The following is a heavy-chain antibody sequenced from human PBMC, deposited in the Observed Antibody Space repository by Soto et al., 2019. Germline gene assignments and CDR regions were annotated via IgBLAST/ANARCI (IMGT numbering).Heavy chain of an antibody. Sequence: GASVKVSCKVSGYTLSELAIQWVRQSPGKGLEWMGGFDPEDGETFYAQKFQGRVTMTEDKSTDTAYMELRSLRSEDTAVYYCAGAYCTRTSCQDYDNWGQGTLVTVSS. D-gene: IGHD2-2*01. CDR1: GYTLSELA. CDR2: FDPEDGET. J-gene: IGHJ4*02. V-gene: IGHV1-24*01. CDR3: AGAYCTRTSCQDYDN.